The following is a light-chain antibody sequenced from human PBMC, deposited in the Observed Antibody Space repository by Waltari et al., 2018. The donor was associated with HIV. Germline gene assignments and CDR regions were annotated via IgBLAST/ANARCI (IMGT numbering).Light chain of an antibody. J-gene: IGLJ2*01. Sequence: SYEMTQPHSVSVSPGQTASIPSSGDKFAYKYASWYQQKPGQSPVLVIYADTKRPSGIPERFSGSNSGNTATLTISGTQAMDEADYYCQAWDSNTAVFGGGTKLTVL. CDR2: ADT. CDR3: QAWDSNTAV. V-gene: IGLV3-1*01. CDR1: KFAYKY.